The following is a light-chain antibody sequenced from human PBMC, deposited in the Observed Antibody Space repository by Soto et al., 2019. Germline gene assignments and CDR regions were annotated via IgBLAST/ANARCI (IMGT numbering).Light chain of an antibody. V-gene: IGKV3-15*01. J-gene: IGKJ5*01. Sequence: EIVMTQSPATLSVSPGERATLSCRASQSVSSNLAGYQQKPGQAPRLLIYGASTRATGIPARFSGSGSGTEFTLTISSLQSEDFAVYYCQQYNSWPPLTFGQGTRLEIK. CDR1: QSVSSN. CDR3: QQYNSWPPLT. CDR2: GAS.